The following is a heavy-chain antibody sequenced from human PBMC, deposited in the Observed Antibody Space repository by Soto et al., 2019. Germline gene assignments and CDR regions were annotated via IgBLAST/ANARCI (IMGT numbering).Heavy chain of an antibody. J-gene: IGHJ6*03. CDR2: IYYSGST. CDR3: ARDTGSSSYYYYYYYKDV. Sequence: PSETLSLTCTVSGGSISSYYWSWIRQPPGKGLEWIGYIYYSGSTNYNPSLKSRVTISVDTSKNQFSLKLSSVTAADTAVFYCARDTGSSSYYYYYYYKDVWGKGTTVTVSS. V-gene: IGHV4-59*01. CDR1: GGSISSYY. D-gene: IGHD6-6*01.